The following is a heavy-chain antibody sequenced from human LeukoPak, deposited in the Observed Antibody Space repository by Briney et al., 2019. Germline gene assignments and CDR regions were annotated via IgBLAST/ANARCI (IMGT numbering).Heavy chain of an antibody. CDR3: AGDLAVSGSFTHYFDY. Sequence: PGGSLRLSCAASGFTSSTYAMHWVRRAPGKGLEWVAGISYDGSKKYYADSVRGRFTISRDNSKNTLFLQMNSLRAEDTAVYYCAGDLAVSGSFTHYFDYWGQGTLVTVSS. V-gene: IGHV3-30*04. CDR2: ISYDGSKK. J-gene: IGHJ4*02. D-gene: IGHD3-10*01. CDR1: GFTSSTYA.